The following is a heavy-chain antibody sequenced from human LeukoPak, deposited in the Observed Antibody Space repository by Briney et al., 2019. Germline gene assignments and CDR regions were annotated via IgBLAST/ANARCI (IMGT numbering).Heavy chain of an antibody. J-gene: IGHJ4*02. CDR3: AKRDTMIRGLDY. Sequence: PGGSLRLSCAAAGFTFSGYAVSWVRQAPGKGLEWVSTISGSGASTYYADSVKGRFTISRDNSKNTLYLQVNSLRAEDTAVYYCAKRDTMIRGLDYWGQGTLVTVSS. V-gene: IGHV3-23*01. D-gene: IGHD3-10*01. CDR2: ISGSGAST. CDR1: GFTFSGYA.